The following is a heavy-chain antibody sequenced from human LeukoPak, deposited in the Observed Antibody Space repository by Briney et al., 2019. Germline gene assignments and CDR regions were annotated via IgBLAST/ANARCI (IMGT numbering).Heavy chain of an antibody. J-gene: IGHJ4*02. V-gene: IGHV3-21*01. D-gene: IGHD1-1*01. CDR3: ARCTTGRTFGSLREIKRAREIDY. CDR2: INSSSSNI. Sequence: GGSLRLSCAASGFTFSSYTMNWVRQAPGKGLEWVSSINSSSSNIYYADSVKGRFTISRDNAKNTLYLQMNSLRAEDTAVYYCARCTTGRTFGSLREIKRAREIDYWGEGTLVTVSS. CDR1: GFTFSSYT.